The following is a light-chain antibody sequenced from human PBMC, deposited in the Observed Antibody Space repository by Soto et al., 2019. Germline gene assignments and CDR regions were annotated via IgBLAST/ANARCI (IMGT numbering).Light chain of an antibody. CDR3: SSYSSTTLV. V-gene: IGLV2-14*01. CDR2: EVR. J-gene: IGLJ1*01. CDR1: SSDVGGHDY. Sequence: QSALTQPASVSGAPGQSITISCTGTSSDVGGHDYVSWYQQDPGKAPKLIIYEVRHRPSGVSNRFSGSTSGNTASLPISGLQAEDAADYYCSSYSSTTLVFGTGTKVPVL.